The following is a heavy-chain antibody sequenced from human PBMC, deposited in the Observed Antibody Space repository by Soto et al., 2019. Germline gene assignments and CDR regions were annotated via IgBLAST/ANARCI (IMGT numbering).Heavy chain of an antibody. CDR2: IWYDGSNK. CDR1: GFTFSSYG. Sequence: SLRLSCAASGFTFSSYGMHWVRQAPGKGLEWVAVIWYDGSNKYYADSVKGRFTISRDNSKNTLYLQMNSLRAEDTAVYYCARDPDYYGSGSFDYWGQGTLVTVSS. V-gene: IGHV3-33*01. J-gene: IGHJ4*02. D-gene: IGHD3-10*01. CDR3: ARDPDYYGSGSFDY.